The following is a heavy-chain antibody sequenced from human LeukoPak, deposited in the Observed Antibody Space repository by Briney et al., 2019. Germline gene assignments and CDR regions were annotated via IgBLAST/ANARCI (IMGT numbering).Heavy chain of an antibody. D-gene: IGHD6-19*01. CDR1: GFTVSNNY. V-gene: IGHV3-66*02. J-gene: IGHJ4*02. CDR2: IYGGGST. CDR3: ARDGNAVAGLFGY. Sequence: GGSLRLSCAASGFTVSNNYMSWVRQAPGKGLEWVSVIYGGGSTYYADSVKGRFTISRDNSKSTLYLQMNSLRPEDTAIYYCARDGNAVAGLFGYWGQGTLVTVSS.